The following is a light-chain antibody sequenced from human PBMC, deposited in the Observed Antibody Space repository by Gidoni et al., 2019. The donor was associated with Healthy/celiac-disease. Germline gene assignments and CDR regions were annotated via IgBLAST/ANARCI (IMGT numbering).Light chain of an antibody. CDR3: QTWGTGIPYV. CDR2: LNSDGSH. V-gene: IGLV4-69*01. CDR1: SGHSSYA. Sequence: QLVLTQAPSASASLGASVKLTSTRSSGHSSYAIAWHQQQTEKGPRYLMKLNSDGSHSKGDGIPDRFSGSSSGAERYLTISSLQSEDEADYYCQTWGTGIPYVFGTGTKVTVL. J-gene: IGLJ1*01.